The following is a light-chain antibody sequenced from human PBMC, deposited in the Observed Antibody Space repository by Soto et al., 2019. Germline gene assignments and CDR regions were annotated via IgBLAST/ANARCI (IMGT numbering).Light chain of an antibody. Sequence: QSVLTQPPSASGSPGQSVTISCTGNNSDVGGYNYVSWYQQYPGKAPKLIIYEVNERPSGVPDRFSGSKSGNTASLTVSVLQTADEADYYCSSYAGSNWYVFGTGTKVTVL. CDR2: EVN. CDR1: NSDVGGYNY. J-gene: IGLJ1*01. CDR3: SSYAGSNWYV. V-gene: IGLV2-8*01.